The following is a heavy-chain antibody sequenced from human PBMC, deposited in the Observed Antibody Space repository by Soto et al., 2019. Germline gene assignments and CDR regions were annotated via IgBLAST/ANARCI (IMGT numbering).Heavy chain of an antibody. V-gene: IGHV1-69*13. D-gene: IGHD6-19*01. CDR1: GGTFSSYA. CDR3: ARDKNRDSSGSHDAFAI. Sequence: ASVKVSCKASGGTFSSYAISWVRQAPGQGLEWMGGIIPIFGTANYAQKFQGRVTITADESTSTAYMELSSLRSEDTAVYYCARDKNRDSSGSHDAFAIWGQGTMVTVSS. J-gene: IGHJ3*02. CDR2: IIPIFGTA.